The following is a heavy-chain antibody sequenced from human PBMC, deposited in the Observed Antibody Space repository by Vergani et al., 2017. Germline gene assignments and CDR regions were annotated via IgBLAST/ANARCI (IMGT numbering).Heavy chain of an antibody. Sequence: EVQLVESGGGLVKPGGSLRLSCAASGFTFSSCTMNWVRQAPGKGLEWVSSISSSSSYIYYADSVKGRFTISRDNAKNSLYLQMNSLRAEDTAVYYCARDSVTIFGVVTLWGQGTLVTVSS. D-gene: IGHD3-3*01. CDR1: GFTFSSCT. CDR3: ARDSVTIFGVVTL. J-gene: IGHJ4*02. V-gene: IGHV3-21*01. CDR2: ISSSSSYI.